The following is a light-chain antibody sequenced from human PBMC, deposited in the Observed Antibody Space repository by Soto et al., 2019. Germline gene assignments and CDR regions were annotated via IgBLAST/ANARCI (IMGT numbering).Light chain of an antibody. CDR2: DAS. Sequence: DIQMTQSPSSLSASVGDRVTITCQASQDISNFLNWYQQKPGKAPKLLTYDASNLETGVPSRFSGSGSGTDFSFTISSLQPEDIATYFCQHYDNIPYTFGQGTKLEIK. CDR3: QHYDNIPYT. CDR1: QDISNF. J-gene: IGKJ2*01. V-gene: IGKV1-33*01.